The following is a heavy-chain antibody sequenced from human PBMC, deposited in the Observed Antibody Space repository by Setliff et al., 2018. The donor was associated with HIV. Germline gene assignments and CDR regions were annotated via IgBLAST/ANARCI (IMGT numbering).Heavy chain of an antibody. CDR1: GFTVSTYY. CDR2: IWNAGSEK. D-gene: IGHD1-1*01. Sequence: GGSLRLSCAASGFTVSTYYMSWVRQAPGKGLEWVAAIWNAGSEKYYVDSVKGRFTISRDNVKNSLYLQMNSLRAEDTAIYFCVRDGNVGWNDLDYWGQGTLVTVSS. CDR3: VRDGNVGWNDLDY. J-gene: IGHJ4*02. V-gene: IGHV3-7*03.